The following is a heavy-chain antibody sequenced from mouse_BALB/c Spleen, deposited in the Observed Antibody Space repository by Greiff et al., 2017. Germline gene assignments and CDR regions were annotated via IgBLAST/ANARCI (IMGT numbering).Heavy chain of an antibody. CDR3: ARGRMDGNYVRFAY. Sequence: EVQLQESGPELVKPGASVKIPCKASGYTFTDYNMDWVKQSHGKSLEWIGDINPNNGGTIYNQKFKGKATLTVDKSSSTAYMELRSLTSEDTAVYYCARGRMDGNYVRFAYWGQGTLVTVSA. CDR1: GYTFTDYN. J-gene: IGHJ3*01. V-gene: IGHV1-18*01. CDR2: INPNNGGT. D-gene: IGHD2-1*01.